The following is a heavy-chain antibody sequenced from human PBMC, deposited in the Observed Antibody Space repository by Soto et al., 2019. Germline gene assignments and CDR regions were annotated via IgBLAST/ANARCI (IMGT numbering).Heavy chain of an antibody. Sequence: PGGSLRLSCAASGFTFSSYSMNWVRQAPGKGLEWVGRIRSKADGGTTDYSAPVKGRFTISRDDSKDTLYLQMNSLKDEDTAVYYCSTGRYRHGSDYWGPGTLVTVSS. CDR2: IRSKADGGTT. D-gene: IGHD5-18*01. CDR1: GFTFSSYS. J-gene: IGHJ4*02. V-gene: IGHV3-15*07. CDR3: STGRYRHGSDY.